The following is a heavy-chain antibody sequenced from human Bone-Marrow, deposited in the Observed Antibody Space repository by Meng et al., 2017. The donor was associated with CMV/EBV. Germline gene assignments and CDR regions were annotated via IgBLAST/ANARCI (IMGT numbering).Heavy chain of an antibody. CDR1: EYTFTRYD. CDR2: MNPDSGNT. V-gene: IGHV1-8*01. J-gene: IGHJ5*02. D-gene: IGHD3-3*01. CDR3: ARSIWSGYSSFDP. Sequence: ASVKVSRKASEYTFTRYDINWVRQAIGQGLEWMGWMNPDSGNTAYAQKFQGRVTMTRDTSTSTAYMELRSLKSEDTAVYYCARSIWSGYSSFDPWGQGTRVTVSS.